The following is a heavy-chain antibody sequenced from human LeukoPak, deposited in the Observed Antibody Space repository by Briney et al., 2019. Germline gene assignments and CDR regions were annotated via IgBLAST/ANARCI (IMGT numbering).Heavy chain of an antibody. D-gene: IGHD3-10*02. CDR3: AKDAPGYYDVDYFDY. Sequence: GGSLRLSCAATGFTFSSYAMSWVRQAPGKGLEWVSGISASGGSTYYADSVKGRFTISRDNSKNTLYLQMNSLRAEDTAVYYCAKDAPGYYDVDYFDYWGQGTLVTVSS. V-gene: IGHV3-23*01. J-gene: IGHJ4*02. CDR1: GFTFSSYA. CDR2: ISASGGST.